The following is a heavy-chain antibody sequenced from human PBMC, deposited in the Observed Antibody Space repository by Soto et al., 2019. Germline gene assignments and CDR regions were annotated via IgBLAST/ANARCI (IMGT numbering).Heavy chain of an antibody. Sequence: GGSLRLSCAASGFTFSSYAMSWVRQAPGKGLEWVAVISYDGSNKYYADSVKGRFTISRDNSKNTLYLQMNSLRAEDTAVYYCAKDGGSGSPFDYRGQGTLVTVSS. CDR3: AKDGGSGSPFDY. J-gene: IGHJ4*02. V-gene: IGHV3-30*18. D-gene: IGHD3-22*01. CDR2: ISYDGSNK. CDR1: GFTFSSYA.